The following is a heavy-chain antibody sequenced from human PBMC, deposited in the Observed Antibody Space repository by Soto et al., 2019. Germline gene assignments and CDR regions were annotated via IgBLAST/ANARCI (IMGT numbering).Heavy chain of an antibody. V-gene: IGHV1-8*01. Sequence: GASVKVSCKASGEVFTSFYINWVRQATGQGLEWIGWMNPSGDTGHAQNFQGRVTLSRDTSINTAYMELSSLRSDDTAIYYCARYIFGRGFAVWGQGTVVTVSS. D-gene: IGHD3-9*01. J-gene: IGHJ3*01. CDR1: GEVFTSFY. CDR3: ARYIFGRGFAV. CDR2: MNPSGDT.